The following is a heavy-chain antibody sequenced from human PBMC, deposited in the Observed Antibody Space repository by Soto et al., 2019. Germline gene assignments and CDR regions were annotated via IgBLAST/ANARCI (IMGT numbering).Heavy chain of an antibody. J-gene: IGHJ6*02. CDR2: IYPGDSDT. V-gene: IGHV5-51*01. Sequence: GESLKISCKGSGYTFTNYWIGWVRQMPGKGLEWMGIIYPGDSDTKYHPSFQGQVTISADKSITTPYLQWSSLKASDTAIEYCAASIFYYGMDVWGQGTTVTVSS. CDR1: GYTFTNYW. CDR3: AASIFYYGMDV.